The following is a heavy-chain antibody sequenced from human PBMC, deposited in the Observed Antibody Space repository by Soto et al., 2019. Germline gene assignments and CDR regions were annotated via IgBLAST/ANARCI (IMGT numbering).Heavy chain of an antibody. CDR1: GDSVSSSSYY. CDR3: ATLMVRGVKFWFDP. V-gene: IGHV4-61*01. Sequence: SETLSLTCTVSGDSVSSSSYYWSWIRQPPGKGLEWIGYIYYSGSTNYNPSLKSRVTISVDTSKNQFSLKLSSVTAADTAVYYCATLMVRGVKFWFDPWGQGTLVTVSS. CDR2: IYYSGST. D-gene: IGHD3-10*01. J-gene: IGHJ5*02.